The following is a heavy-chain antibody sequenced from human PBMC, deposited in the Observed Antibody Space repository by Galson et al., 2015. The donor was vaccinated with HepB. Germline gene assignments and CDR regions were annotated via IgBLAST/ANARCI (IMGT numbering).Heavy chain of an antibody. D-gene: IGHD3-3*01. Sequence: DDKYYSTSLKTRLTISKDTSKNQVVLTMTNMDPVDTATYYCARTKPGITIFEGWGMDVWGQGTTVTVSS. CDR2: DDK. CDR3: ARTKPGITIFEGWGMDV. V-gene: IGHV2-70*01. J-gene: IGHJ6*02.